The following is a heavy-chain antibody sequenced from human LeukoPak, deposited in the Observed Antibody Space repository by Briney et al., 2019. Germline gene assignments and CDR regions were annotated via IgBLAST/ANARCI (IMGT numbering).Heavy chain of an antibody. CDR1: GGSFSGDY. CDR2: IYYSGST. J-gene: IGHJ4*02. CDR3: ARVDHYGSGSYYSPYFDY. V-gene: IGHV4-59*01. Sequence: SETLSLTCAVYGGSFSGDYWSWIRQPPGKGLEWIGYIYYSGSTNYNPSLKSRVTISVDTSKNQFSLKLSSVTAADTAVYYCARVDHYGSGSYYSPYFDYWGQGTLVTVSS. D-gene: IGHD3-10*01.